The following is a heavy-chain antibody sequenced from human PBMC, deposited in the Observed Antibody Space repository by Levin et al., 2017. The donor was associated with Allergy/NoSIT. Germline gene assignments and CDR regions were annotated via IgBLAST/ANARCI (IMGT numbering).Heavy chain of an antibody. J-gene: IGHJ4*02. V-gene: IGHV3-21*01. CDR3: ARGENYQYYFDY. Sequence: SCAASGFTFSSYSMNWVRQAPGKGLEWVSSISSSSSYIYYADSVKGRFTISRDNAKNSLYLQMNSLRAEDTAVYYCARGENYQYYFDYWGQGTLVTVSS. D-gene: IGHD1-7*01. CDR2: ISSSSSYI. CDR1: GFTFSSYS.